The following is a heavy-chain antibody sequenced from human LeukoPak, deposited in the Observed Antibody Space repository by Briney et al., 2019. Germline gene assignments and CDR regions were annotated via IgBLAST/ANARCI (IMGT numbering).Heavy chain of an antibody. CDR2: MYYSASP. CDR3: VRVVSYPRLYYMDV. Sequence: SETLSLTCTVSGGSISSYYWSWIRQPPGKGLEWIGFMYYSASPYYNPNLKSRVTMSVDTSKNEISLKMNSVTAADSAIYYCVRVVSYPRLYYMDVWGRGTTVTVSS. V-gene: IGHV4-59*12. CDR1: GGSISSYY. J-gene: IGHJ6*03. D-gene: IGHD3-16*02.